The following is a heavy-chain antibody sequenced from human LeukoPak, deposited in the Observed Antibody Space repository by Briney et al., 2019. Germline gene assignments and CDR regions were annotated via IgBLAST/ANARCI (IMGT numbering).Heavy chain of an antibody. V-gene: IGHV3-21*01. CDR2: ISSSGSYI. Sequence: PGGSLRLSCAASRFTFSTYTMSWVRQAPGKGLEWVSSISSSGSYIYYTDSVKGRFTISRDNAKNSLYLQMNSLRAEDTAVYYCAKDRSSSWYSGWFDPWGQGTLVTVSS. J-gene: IGHJ5*02. D-gene: IGHD6-13*01. CDR3: AKDRSSSWYSGWFDP. CDR1: RFTFSTYT.